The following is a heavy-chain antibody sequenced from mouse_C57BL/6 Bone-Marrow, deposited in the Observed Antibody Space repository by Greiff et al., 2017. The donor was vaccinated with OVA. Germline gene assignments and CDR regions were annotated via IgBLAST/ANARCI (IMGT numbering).Heavy chain of an antibody. CDR2: IRSKSNNYAT. CDR1: GFSFHTYA. CDR3: VGSRYFEV. Sequence: DVTLVASGGGLVQPNGSLKLSCAASGFSFHTYAMHWFRQAPGQGFEWVARIRSKSNNYATYYADSVKDRFTISRDDSESMLYLQMNNLKTEDTAMYDCVGSRYFEVWGTGTTVTGSS. J-gene: IGHJ1*03. V-gene: IGHV10-1*01.